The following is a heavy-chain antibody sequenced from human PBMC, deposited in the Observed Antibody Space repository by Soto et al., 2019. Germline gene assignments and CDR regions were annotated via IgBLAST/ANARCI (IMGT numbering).Heavy chain of an antibody. Sequence: QVQLVQSGAEVKKPGSSVKVSCKASGGTFSSYAISWVRQAPGQGLEWMGGIIPIFGTANYAQKFQGRVTITADESTSTAYIELSSLRSEDTAVYYCARTRITIFGVVIILHWFDPWGQGTLVTVSS. CDR3: ARTRITIFGVVIILHWFDP. V-gene: IGHV1-69*01. CDR1: GGTFSSYA. CDR2: IIPIFGTA. D-gene: IGHD3-3*01. J-gene: IGHJ5*02.